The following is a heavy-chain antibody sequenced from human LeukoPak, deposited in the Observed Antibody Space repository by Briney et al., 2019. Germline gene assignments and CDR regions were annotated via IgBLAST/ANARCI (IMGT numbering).Heavy chain of an antibody. J-gene: IGHJ6*02. CDR2: INPSGGST. CDR1: GYAFTSYY. Sequence: ASVKVSCKASGYAFTSYYMHWVRQAPGQGLEWMGIINPSGGSTSYAQKFQGRVTMTRDMSTSTVYMELSSLRSEDTAVYYCASRLGIVGATTYYYYYGMDVWDQGTTVTVSS. D-gene: IGHD1-26*01. CDR3: ASRLGIVGATTYYYYYGMDV. V-gene: IGHV1-46*01.